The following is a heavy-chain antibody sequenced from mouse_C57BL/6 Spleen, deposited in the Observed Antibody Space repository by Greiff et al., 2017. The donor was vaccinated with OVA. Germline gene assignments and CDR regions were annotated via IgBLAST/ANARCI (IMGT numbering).Heavy chain of an antibody. J-gene: IGHJ4*01. D-gene: IGHD2-3*01. CDR1: GYTFTSYW. CDR2: IHPNSGST. Sequence: QVQLQQSGAELVKPGASVKLSCKASGYTFTSYWMHWVKQRPGQGLERIGMIHPNSGSTNYNEKFKSKATLTVDKSSSTAYMQLSSLTSEDSAVYYCARSGDGYLFYYAMDYWGQGTSVTVSS. CDR3: ARSGDGYLFYYAMDY. V-gene: IGHV1-64*01.